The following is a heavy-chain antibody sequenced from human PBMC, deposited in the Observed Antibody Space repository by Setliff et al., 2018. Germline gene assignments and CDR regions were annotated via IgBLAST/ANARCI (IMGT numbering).Heavy chain of an antibody. CDR3: ARDVYLYDSSGYYYEMAQWYFDL. V-gene: IGHV4-4*08. J-gene: IGHJ2*01. CDR1: GVSISGYY. Sequence: SETLSLTCNVSGVSISGYYWSWIRQPPGKGLEWIGYIHSSGRSNYNPSLKSRVTTSIDTSKNQFSLKLSSVTAADTAVYYCARDVYLYDSSGYYYEMAQWYFDLWGRGTLVTVSS. D-gene: IGHD3-22*01. CDR2: IHSSGRS.